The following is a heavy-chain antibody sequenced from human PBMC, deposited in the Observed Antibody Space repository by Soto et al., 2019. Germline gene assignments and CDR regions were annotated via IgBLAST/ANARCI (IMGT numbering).Heavy chain of an antibody. J-gene: IGHJ4*02. CDR3: AKGSGPYRPYYFDY. Sequence: EVQLLESGGDLVQPGGSLRLSCAASGFTFSSYAMGWVRQAPGKGLEWVSAITGSGGDTYYADSVKGRFTLSRDNSKNSLYLEMNSLRAEDTAVYDCAKGSGPYRPYYFDYWGQGTLVTVSS. CDR2: ITGSGGDT. CDR1: GFTFSSYA. D-gene: IGHD6-25*01. V-gene: IGHV3-23*01.